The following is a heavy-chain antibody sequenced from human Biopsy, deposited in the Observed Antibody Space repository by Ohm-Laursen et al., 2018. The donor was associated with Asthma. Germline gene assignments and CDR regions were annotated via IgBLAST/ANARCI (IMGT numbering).Heavy chain of an antibody. CDR1: SGSGGYMRSGNYY. CDR2: IYYSGTT. CDR3: VRGSSSWHHGPFHYYYGLDV. J-gene: IGHJ6*02. D-gene: IGHD6-13*01. V-gene: IGHV4-39*01. Sequence: TLSLTCSLSSGSGGYMRSGNYYWGWIRQPPGKGLEWIGSIYYSGTTYYNPSLESRVTVYAGTSKNQFSLKLTSVTAADTAVYYCVRGSSSWHHGPFHYYYGLDVWGQGTTATVSS.